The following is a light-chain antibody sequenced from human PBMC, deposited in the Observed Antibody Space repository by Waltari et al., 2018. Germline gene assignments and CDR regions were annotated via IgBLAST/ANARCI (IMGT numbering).Light chain of an antibody. CDR3: QQSYSTPRT. CDR1: QSSSSY. CDR2: AAS. Sequence: DIQMTQSPSSLSASVGDRVTITCRASQSSSSYLNWYQQKPGKDPNLLIYAASSLQSGVPSRFSGSGSGTDFTLTISSLQPEDFATYYCQQSYSTPRTFGQGTKVEIK. V-gene: IGKV1-39*01. J-gene: IGKJ1*01.